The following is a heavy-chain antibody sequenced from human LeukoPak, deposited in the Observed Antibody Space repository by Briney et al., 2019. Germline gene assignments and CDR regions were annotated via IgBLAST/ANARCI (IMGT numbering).Heavy chain of an antibody. Sequence: ASVKVPCKASGYTLTSYGISWVRKAPGQGLEWMGWISAYHGNTNYAPKVQGRVTLTTDTSTSTAYMELRSLRSDDTAIYYCARSYCSGASCYGGDWFDPWGQGTLVTVSS. CDR3: ARSYCSGASCYGGDWFDP. CDR2: ISAYHGNT. CDR1: GYTLTSYG. V-gene: IGHV1-18*01. J-gene: IGHJ5*02. D-gene: IGHD2-15*01.